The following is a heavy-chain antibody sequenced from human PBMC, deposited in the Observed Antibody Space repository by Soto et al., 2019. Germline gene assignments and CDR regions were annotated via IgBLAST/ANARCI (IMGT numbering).Heavy chain of an antibody. Sequence: GGSLRLSCAASGFTFDDSSIYWVCQGQGKGLEWVSLVSWDGGSTYYADSVKGRFTISRDNSKNSLYLQMNSLGTEDTALYYCAKDVREYYDFWSGYYLSGMDVWGQGTTVTVS. CDR1: GFTFDDSS. CDR3: AKDVREYYDFWSGYYLSGMDV. V-gene: IGHV3-43*01. D-gene: IGHD3-3*01. CDR2: VSWDGGST. J-gene: IGHJ6*02.